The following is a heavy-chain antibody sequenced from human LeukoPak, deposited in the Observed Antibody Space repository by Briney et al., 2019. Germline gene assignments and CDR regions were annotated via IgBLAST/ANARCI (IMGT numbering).Heavy chain of an antibody. CDR3: ARENDYGNNWFDP. CDR2: INPSGGTT. J-gene: IGHJ5*02. D-gene: IGHD4-17*01. V-gene: IGHV1-46*01. CDR1: GYTFAKFY. Sequence: ASVKVSCKASGYTFAKFYIHWVRQAPGQGLEWMGIINPSGGTTSYAQKFQGRVSMTRDTSTRTVYMELSSLRSDDTAVYYCARENDYGNNWFDPWGQGTLVTVSS.